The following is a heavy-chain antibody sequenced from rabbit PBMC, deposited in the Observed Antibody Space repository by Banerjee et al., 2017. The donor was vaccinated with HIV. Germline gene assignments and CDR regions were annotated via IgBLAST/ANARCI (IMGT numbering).Heavy chain of an antibody. Sequence: QSLEESGGGLVKPGASLTLTCTASGFSFSSSYWICWVRQAPGKGLEWIGCIDTGSGGSTWYASWAKGRFTISKTSSTTVTLQVASLTAADTATYFCARPVASSGTYNLWGPGTLVT. J-gene: IGHJ4*01. CDR3: ARPVASSGTYNL. CDR2: IDTGSGGST. V-gene: IGHV1S40*01. CDR1: GFSFSSSYW. D-gene: IGHD1-1*01.